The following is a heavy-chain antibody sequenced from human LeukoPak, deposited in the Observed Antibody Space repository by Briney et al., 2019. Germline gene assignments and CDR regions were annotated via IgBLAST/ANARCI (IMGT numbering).Heavy chain of an antibody. CDR3: ARLGDYVWGSYRSPPA. D-gene: IGHD3-16*02. V-gene: IGHV4-34*01. CDR2: INHSGST. CDR1: GGSFSGYY. Sequence: SETLSLTCAVYGGSFSGYYWSWIRQPPGKGLEWIGEINHSGSTNYNPSLKSRVTISVDTSKNQFSLKLSSVTAADTAVYYCARLGDYVWGSYRSPPAWGQGTLVTVSS. J-gene: IGHJ4*02.